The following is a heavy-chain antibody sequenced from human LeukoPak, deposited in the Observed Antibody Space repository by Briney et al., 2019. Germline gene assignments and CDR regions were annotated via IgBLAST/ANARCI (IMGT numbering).Heavy chain of an antibody. J-gene: IGHJ4*02. Sequence: GGSLRLSCAASGFTFSSYAMSWVRQAPGKGLEWVSAISGSGGSTYYADSVKGRFTISRDNSKNTLYLQMNSLRAEDTAVYYCAKGGYSRGWYNQIEPYYFDYWGQGTLVTVSS. CDR1: GFTFSSYA. V-gene: IGHV3-23*01. CDR3: AKGGYSRGWYNQIEPYYFDY. D-gene: IGHD6-19*01. CDR2: ISGSGGST.